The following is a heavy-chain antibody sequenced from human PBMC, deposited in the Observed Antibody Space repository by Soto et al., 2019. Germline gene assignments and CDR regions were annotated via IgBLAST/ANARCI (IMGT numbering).Heavy chain of an antibody. V-gene: IGHV3-23*01. CDR1: GFTFSTFS. Sequence: AGGAPRLSFAASGFTFSTFSIALVRPAPGAGLDWFSAITASGATTYYADSVKGRFTISRDNSHNTLYLQANSLRPEDTVLYYCAKDLFPARDSLYGLDVWGQGTTVTVS. D-gene: IGHD3-22*01. CDR3: AKDLFPARDSLYGLDV. J-gene: IGHJ6*02. CDR2: ITASGATT.